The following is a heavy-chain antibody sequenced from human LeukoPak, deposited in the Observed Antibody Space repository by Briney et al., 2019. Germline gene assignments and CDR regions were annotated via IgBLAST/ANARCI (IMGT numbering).Heavy chain of an antibody. V-gene: IGHV4-59*01. CDR1: GGSFSGYY. D-gene: IGHD7-27*01. Sequence: SETLSLTCAVYGGSFSGYYWSWIRQPPGKGLEWIGYIYYSGSTNYNPSLKSRVTISVDTSKNQFSLKLSSVTAADTAVYYCARDSGDAFDIWGQGTMVTVSS. J-gene: IGHJ3*02. CDR3: ARDSGDAFDI. CDR2: IYYSGST.